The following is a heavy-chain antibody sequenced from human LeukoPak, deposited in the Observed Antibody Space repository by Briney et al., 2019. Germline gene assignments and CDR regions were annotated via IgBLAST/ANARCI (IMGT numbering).Heavy chain of an antibody. D-gene: IGHD2-2*01. J-gene: IGHJ5*02. CDR1: GGSISSYY. CDR3: ARRNGYCSSTSCYLNWFDP. V-gene: IGHV4-59*01. Sequence: SETLSLTCTVSGGSISSYYWSWIRQPPGKGLEWIGYIYYSGSTNYNPSLKSRGTISVDTSKNQFSLKLSSVTAADTAVYYCARRNGYCSSTSCYLNWFDPWGQGTLVTVSS. CDR2: IYYSGST.